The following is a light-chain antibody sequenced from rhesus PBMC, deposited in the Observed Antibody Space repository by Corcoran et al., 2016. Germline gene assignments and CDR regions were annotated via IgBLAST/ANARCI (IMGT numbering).Light chain of an antibody. CDR1: QSLLDSEDGNTY. J-gene: IGKJ3*01. V-gene: IGKV2-104*02. CDR2: EVS. Sequence: DIVMTQTPLSLPVTPGEPASISCRSSQSLLDSEDGNTYLDWYLQKPGQSPQLLIYEVSNRASGVPDRFSGSVSETDFTLKISRVEAEDVGVYYCMQAIEFPFTFGPGTKLDIK. CDR3: MQAIEFPFT.